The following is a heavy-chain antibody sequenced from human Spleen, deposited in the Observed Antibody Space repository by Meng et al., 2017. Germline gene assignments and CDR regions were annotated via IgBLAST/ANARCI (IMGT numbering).Heavy chain of an antibody. CDR1: GYTFAAYW. CDR2: IDPNNDHT. Sequence: QVQLVQSGPEVKKPGASVKLSCKPSGYTFAAYWIHWLRQAPGQGLEWMGRIDPNNDHTQYAQNFQGRVTMTSDTSISTVYMELNGLRSDDTAVYYCARVYGDYVLDYWGQGTLVTVSS. V-gene: IGHV1-2*06. J-gene: IGHJ4*02. D-gene: IGHD4-17*01. CDR3: ARVYGDYVLDY.